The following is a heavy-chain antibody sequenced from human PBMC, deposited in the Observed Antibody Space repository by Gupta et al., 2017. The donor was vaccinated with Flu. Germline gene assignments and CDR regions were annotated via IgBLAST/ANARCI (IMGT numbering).Heavy chain of an antibody. D-gene: IGHD1-1*01. V-gene: IGHV2-5*02. CDR3: AHRRGGPSNWNDGDFDH. CDR1: THVVG. Sequence: THVVGVGWIRQPPGKALESLALIYWDDDKRYSPSLRSRVSISQDTPKNQFVLTMANMHPADTATYYCAHRRGGPSNWNDGDFDHWGPGTLVTVSS. J-gene: IGHJ4*02. CDR2: IYWDDDK.